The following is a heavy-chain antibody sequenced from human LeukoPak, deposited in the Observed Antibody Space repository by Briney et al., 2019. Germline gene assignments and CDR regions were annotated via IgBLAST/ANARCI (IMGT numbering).Heavy chain of an antibody. Sequence: WASVKVSCKASGGTFSSYAISWVRQAPGQGLEWMGGIIPIFGTANYAQKFQGRVTITADESTSTAYMELRSLRSDDTAVYYCASTRGPEYFQHWGQGTLVTVSS. J-gene: IGHJ1*01. D-gene: IGHD2-8*02. CDR2: IIPIFGTA. V-gene: IGHV1-69*13. CDR3: ASTRGPEYFQH. CDR1: GGTFSSYA.